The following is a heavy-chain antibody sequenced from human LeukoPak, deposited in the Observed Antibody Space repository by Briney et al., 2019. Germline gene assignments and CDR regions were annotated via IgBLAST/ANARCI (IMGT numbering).Heavy chain of an antibody. D-gene: IGHD4-17*01. Sequence: PSQTLSLSCAVSGGSFSGYYWGWIRQPPGKGLEWIGEINHSGSTNYNPSLKSRVTISVDTSKNQFSLKLSSVTAADTAVYYCARENYGDYVGIDYWGQGTLVTVSS. CDR1: GGSFSGYY. V-gene: IGHV4-34*01. CDR2: INHSGST. CDR3: ARENYGDYVGIDY. J-gene: IGHJ4*02.